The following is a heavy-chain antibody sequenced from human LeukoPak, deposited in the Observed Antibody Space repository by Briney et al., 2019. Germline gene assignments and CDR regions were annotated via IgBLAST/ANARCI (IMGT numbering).Heavy chain of an antibody. Sequence: SVKVSCKASGGTFSSYAISWVRQAPGQGLEWMGGIIPIFGTANYAQKFQGRVTITTDESTSTAYMELSSLRSEDTAVYYCARGDPANPSPDYWGQGTLVTVSS. CDR3: ARGDPANPSPDY. CDR2: IIPIFGTA. CDR1: GGTFSSYA. V-gene: IGHV1-69*05. J-gene: IGHJ4*02.